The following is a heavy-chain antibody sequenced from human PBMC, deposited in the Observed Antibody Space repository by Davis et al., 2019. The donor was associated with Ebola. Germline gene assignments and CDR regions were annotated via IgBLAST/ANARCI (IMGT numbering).Heavy chain of an antibody. V-gene: IGHV3-21*04. CDR3: AKIVVVTAIPHFDY. Sequence: GESLKISCAASGFTFSTYSMSWVRQAPGKGLEWVSSISGSSYYIYYAVSVMGRFTIPRDNAENSLYLQMNSLRAEDTAVYYCAKIVVVTAIPHFDYWGQGTLVTVSS. CDR1: GFTFSTYS. D-gene: IGHD2-21*02. J-gene: IGHJ4*02. CDR2: ISGSSYYI.